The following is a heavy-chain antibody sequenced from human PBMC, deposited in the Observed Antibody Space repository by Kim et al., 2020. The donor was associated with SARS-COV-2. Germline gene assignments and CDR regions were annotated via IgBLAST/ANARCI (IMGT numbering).Heavy chain of an antibody. CDR3: ASDHGALAGSSNWFDP. CDR2: IYYSGST. D-gene: IGHD6-19*01. CDR1: GGSISSYY. V-gene: IGHV4-59*13. Sequence: SETLSLTCTVSGGSISSYYWSWIRQPPGKGLEWIVYIYYSGSTNYNPSLKSRVTISVDTSKNQFSLKLSSVTAADTAVYYCASDHGALAGSSNWFDPWGQGTLVTVSS. J-gene: IGHJ5*02.